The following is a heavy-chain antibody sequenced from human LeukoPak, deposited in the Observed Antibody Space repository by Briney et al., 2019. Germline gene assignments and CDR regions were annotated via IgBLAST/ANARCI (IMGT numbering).Heavy chain of an antibody. CDR2: IYYSGST. J-gene: IGHJ6*03. CDR3: ARSVTTHYYYYMDV. Sequence: SETLSLTCTVSGGSISSYYWNWIRQPPGKGLEWIGYIYYSGSTNYNPSLKSRVTISVDTSKNQFSLKLSSVTAADTAVYYCARSVTTHYYYYMDVWGKGTTVTVSS. V-gene: IGHV4-59*01. D-gene: IGHD4-17*01. CDR1: GGSISSYY.